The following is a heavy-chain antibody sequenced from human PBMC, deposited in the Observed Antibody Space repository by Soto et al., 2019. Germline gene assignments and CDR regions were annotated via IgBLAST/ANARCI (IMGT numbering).Heavy chain of an antibody. J-gene: IGHJ6*02. Sequence: SVKVSCKASGSGFIRSGIQWVRQAHGQRLEWIGWIVVASGQTNYAQNFRGRVAITRGTSTATAYIELTGLTSEDTAVYFCSADRPDIGVGWWVWGQGTTVTVSS. CDR3: SADRPDIGVGWWV. CDR1: GSGFIRSG. D-gene: IGHD2-15*01. V-gene: IGHV1-58*02. CDR2: IVVASGQT.